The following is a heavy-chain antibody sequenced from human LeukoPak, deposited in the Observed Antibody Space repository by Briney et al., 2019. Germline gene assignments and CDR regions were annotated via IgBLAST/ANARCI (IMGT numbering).Heavy chain of an antibody. CDR2: ISSSGSTI. J-gene: IGHJ3*02. D-gene: IGHD4-17*01. Sequence: NPGGSLRLSCAASGFTFSDYYMSWIRQAPGKGLEWVSYISSSGSTIYYADSVKGRLTVSRDNAKNSLYLQMNSLRAEDTAVYYCARHDYGGAFDIWGQGTMVTVSS. CDR3: ARHDYGGAFDI. V-gene: IGHV3-11*04. CDR1: GFTFSDYY.